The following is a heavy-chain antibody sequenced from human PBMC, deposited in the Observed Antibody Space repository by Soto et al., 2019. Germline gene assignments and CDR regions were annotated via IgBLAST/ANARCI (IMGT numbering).Heavy chain of an antibody. Sequence: GGSLRLSCQASGFNFDNYGMHWVRQAPGKGLEWVAVITYDGSNKYYADSVKGRFTISRDNSKNTLSLHLNTLKPEDTAVYHCAKDRVGGTFYTPLGFRGQGTLVTVSS. CDR3: AKDRVGGTFYTPLGF. V-gene: IGHV3-30*18. CDR1: GFNFDNYG. D-gene: IGHD1-7*01. J-gene: IGHJ4*02. CDR2: ITYDGSNK.